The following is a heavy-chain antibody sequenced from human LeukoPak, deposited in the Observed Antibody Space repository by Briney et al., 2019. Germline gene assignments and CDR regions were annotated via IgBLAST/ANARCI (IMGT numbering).Heavy chain of an antibody. D-gene: IGHD3-22*01. CDR3: AKTERVVTIYRDFDY. CDR2: ISGSGGST. Sequence: GGSLRLSCAASGFTFSSYAMSWVRQAPGKGLEWVSAISGSGGSTYYADSVKGRFTISRDSSKNTLYLQMNSLRAEDTAVYYCAKTERVVTIYRDFDYWGQGTLVTVSS. CDR1: GFTFSSYA. V-gene: IGHV3-23*01. J-gene: IGHJ4*02.